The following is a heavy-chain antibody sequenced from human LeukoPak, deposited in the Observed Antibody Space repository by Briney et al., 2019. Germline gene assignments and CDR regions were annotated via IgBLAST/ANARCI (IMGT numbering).Heavy chain of an antibody. Sequence: APVKVSCKASGYTFISYAMHWVRQASGQRLEWMGWINGGDGNTKYSQKFQGRVTITRDTSASTAYMELSSLRSEDTAVYYCVRAKWFGYYYGMDVWGQGTTVTVSS. J-gene: IGHJ6*02. CDR1: GYTFISYA. CDR3: VRAKWFGYYYGMDV. CDR2: INGGDGNT. V-gene: IGHV1-3*01. D-gene: IGHD3-10*01.